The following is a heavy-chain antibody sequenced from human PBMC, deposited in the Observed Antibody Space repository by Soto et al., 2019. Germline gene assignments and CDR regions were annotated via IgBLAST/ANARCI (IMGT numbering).Heavy chain of an antibody. D-gene: IGHD6-6*01. V-gene: IGHV4-59*06. CDR3: ASLGVTSIAARRYYYGMDV. Sequence: SETLSLTCTVSGGSISSYYWSWIRQHPGKGLEWIGYIYYSGSTYYNPSLKSRVTISVDTSKNQFSLKLSSVTAADTAVYYCASLGVTSIAARRYYYGMDVWGQGTTVTVSS. CDR1: GGSISSYY. CDR2: IYYSGST. J-gene: IGHJ6*02.